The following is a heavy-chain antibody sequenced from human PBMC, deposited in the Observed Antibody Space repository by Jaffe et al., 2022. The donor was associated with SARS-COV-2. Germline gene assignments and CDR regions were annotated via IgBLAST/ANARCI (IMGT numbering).Heavy chain of an antibody. J-gene: IGHJ6*02. V-gene: IGHV3-53*01. CDR2: IYSGGST. CDR3: ARFTITMIVVDPYGMDV. CDR1: GFTVSSNY. D-gene: IGHD3-22*01. Sequence: EVQLVESGGGLIQPGGSLRLSCAASGFTVSSNYMSWVRQAPGKGLEWVSVIYSGGSTYYADSVKGRFTISRDNSKNTLYLQMNSLRAEDTAVYYCARFTITMIVVDPYGMDVWGQGTTVTVSS.